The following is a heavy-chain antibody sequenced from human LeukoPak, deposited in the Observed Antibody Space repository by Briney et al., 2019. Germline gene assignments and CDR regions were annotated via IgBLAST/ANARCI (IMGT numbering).Heavy chain of an antibody. CDR2: IYYTGST. D-gene: IGHD6-13*01. CDR3: ARVDSINWYDSRGYFDY. Sequence: PSETLSLTCTVFGGSISTYYWSWIRQPPGKGLEWSGYIYYTGSTNYTPSLKSRVTLSVDTSKNQFSLNLSSVTAADTAVYYCARVDSINWYDSRGYFDYWGQGTLVTVSS. J-gene: IGHJ4*02. V-gene: IGHV4-59*01. CDR1: GGSISTYY.